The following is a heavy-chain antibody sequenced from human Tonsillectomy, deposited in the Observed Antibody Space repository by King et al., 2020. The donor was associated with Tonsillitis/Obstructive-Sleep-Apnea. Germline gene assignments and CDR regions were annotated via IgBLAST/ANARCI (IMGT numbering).Heavy chain of an antibody. CDR1: GDSFTNYS. J-gene: IGHJ6*02. V-gene: IGHV1-2*02. D-gene: IGHD3-10*01. CDR3: ARQWFGELLTLDV. Sequence: QLVQSGAEVKKPGASVKVSCKASGDSFTNYSMHWVRQAPGQGLEWMGWINPDSGGTNYAQKFQGRVTMTRDTSISSAYMELSRLRSDDTAVYYCARQWFGELLTLDVWGQGTTVTVSS. CDR2: INPDSGGT.